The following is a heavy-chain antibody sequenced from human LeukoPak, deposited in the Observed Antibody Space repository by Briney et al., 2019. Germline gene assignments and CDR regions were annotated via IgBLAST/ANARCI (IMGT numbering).Heavy chain of an antibody. J-gene: IGHJ4*02. CDR1: GYSFSNYA. Sequence: ASVKVSCKTSGYSFSNYAMNWVRQAPGQGLELMGWINTNTGNPTYAQGFTGRVVLSLDISVGTAYLQIASLEAEDTAVYYCARGGHDSGGYLLYYFDYWGPGTLVTVSS. D-gene: IGHD3-22*01. CDR3: ARGGHDSGGYLLYYFDY. V-gene: IGHV7-4-1*01. CDR2: INTNTGNP.